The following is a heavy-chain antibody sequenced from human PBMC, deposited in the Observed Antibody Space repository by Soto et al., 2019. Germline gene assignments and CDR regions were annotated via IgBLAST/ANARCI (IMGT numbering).Heavy chain of an antibody. CDR1: GGTFSTYG. V-gene: IGHV1-69*01. Sequence: QVQLVQSGAEVKKPGSSVKVSCKASGGTFSTYGVSWVRQAPGQGLEWMGGITPMFGTTKYAQKFQARVPITADESMTTAYMERRGLRSDDTAVYFCAREADRRWLQLRDYWGQGTLVTVSS. CDR3: AREADRRWLQLRDY. J-gene: IGHJ4*02. D-gene: IGHD5-12*01. CDR2: ITPMFGTT.